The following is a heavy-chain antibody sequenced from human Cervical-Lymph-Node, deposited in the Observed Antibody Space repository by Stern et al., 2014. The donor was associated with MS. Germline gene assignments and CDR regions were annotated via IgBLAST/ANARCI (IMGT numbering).Heavy chain of an antibody. CDR3: AREICSTGRCYGDDAFDI. CDR1: GYIFTKHY. Sequence: QMQLVQSGAEVKQPGASVKLSCRASGYIFTKHYIHWVRQDPGQGLEWVGVINPSGGSTNNAPKFQGRVTMARDTSTSTVYMELRSLRFDDTAIYHCAREICSTGRCYGDDAFDIWGQGSLVTVSS. J-gene: IGHJ3*02. V-gene: IGHV1-46*01. D-gene: IGHD2-15*01. CDR2: INPSGGST.